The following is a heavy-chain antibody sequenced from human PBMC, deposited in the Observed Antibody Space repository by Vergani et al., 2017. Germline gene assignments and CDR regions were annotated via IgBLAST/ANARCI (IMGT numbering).Heavy chain of an antibody. Sequence: QVQLVQSGAEVKKPGASVKVSCKASGYTFTSYGISWVRQAPGQGLEWMGLISAYNGNTNYAQKLQGRVTMTTDTSTSTAYMELRSLRSDDTAVYYCARAPRRTLSSASDNYYYYYMDVWGKGTTVTVSS. CDR2: ISAYNGNT. CDR3: ARAPRRTLSSASDNYYYYYMDV. J-gene: IGHJ6*03. CDR1: GYTFTSYG. D-gene: IGHD6-6*01. V-gene: IGHV1-18*04.